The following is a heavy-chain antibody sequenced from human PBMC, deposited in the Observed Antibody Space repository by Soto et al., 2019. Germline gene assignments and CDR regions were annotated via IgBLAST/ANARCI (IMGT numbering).Heavy chain of an antibody. J-gene: IGHJ4*02. V-gene: IGHV3-23*01. CDR3: AKDRFLVAARLFDY. CDR2: ISGSGGST. D-gene: IGHD6-6*01. Sequence: WWSLRLCCAASGFTFSSYAMSWFRQAPGKGLEWVSAISGSGGSTYYADSVKGRFTISRDNSKNTLYLQMNSLRAEDTAVYYCAKDRFLVAARLFDYWGQGTLVTVS. CDR1: GFTFSSYA.